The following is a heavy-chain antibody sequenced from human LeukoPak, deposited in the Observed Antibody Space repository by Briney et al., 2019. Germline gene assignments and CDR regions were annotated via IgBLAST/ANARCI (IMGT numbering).Heavy chain of an antibody. Sequence: SETLSLTCTVSGGSISSSSYYWGWIRQPPWKGLEWIGRIYSTGSTYYNPSLKSRVTISVDTAKNQFSLDPSSVTASDTAVYYCARRGGSGRSFDYWGQGILVTVSS. CDR1: GGSISSSSYY. D-gene: IGHD3-10*01. CDR3: ARRGGSGRSFDY. J-gene: IGHJ4*02. CDR2: IYSTGST. V-gene: IGHV4-39*01.